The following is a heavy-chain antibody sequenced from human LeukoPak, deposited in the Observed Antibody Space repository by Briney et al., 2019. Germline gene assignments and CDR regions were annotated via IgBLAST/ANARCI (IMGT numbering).Heavy chain of an antibody. CDR2: ISAYNGNT. V-gene: IGHV1-18*01. CDR1: GYTFSSYT. CDR3: ARDESELRGDEPTY. D-gene: IGHD1-7*01. Sequence: ASVKVSCKASGYTFSSYTMNWVRQAPGQGLEWMGWISAYNGNTNYAQKLQGRVTMTTDTSTSTAYMELRSLRSDDTAVYYCARDESELRGDEPTYWGQGTLVTVSS. J-gene: IGHJ4*02.